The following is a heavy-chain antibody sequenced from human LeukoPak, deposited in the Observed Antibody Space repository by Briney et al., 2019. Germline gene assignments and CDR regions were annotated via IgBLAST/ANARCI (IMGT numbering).Heavy chain of an antibody. CDR1: GFTLSSYW. J-gene: IGHJ4*02. V-gene: IGHV3-74*01. D-gene: IGHD6-19*01. Sequence: GGSLRLSCAASGFTLSSYWMHWVRQAPGKGLVWVSRINSDGSSTSYADSVKGRFTISRDNAKNTLYLQMNSLRAEDTAVYYCARDGYSSGWYPDYWGQGTLVTVSS. CDR3: ARDGYSSGWYPDY. CDR2: INSDGSST.